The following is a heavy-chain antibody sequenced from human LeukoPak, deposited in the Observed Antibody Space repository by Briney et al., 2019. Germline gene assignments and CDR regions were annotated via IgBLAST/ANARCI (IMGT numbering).Heavy chain of an antibody. Sequence: ASVKVSCKASGYTFTSYGISWVRQPPGQGLDWMGRIIPILGIANYAQKFQGRVTTTADKSTSTAYMELSSLRSEGTAVQDCARVSLYDFWSGYSNFDYWGQGTLVTVSS. CDR2: IIPILGIA. CDR3: ARVSLYDFWSGYSNFDY. V-gene: IGHV1-69*04. J-gene: IGHJ4*02. CDR1: GYTFTSYG. D-gene: IGHD3-3*01.